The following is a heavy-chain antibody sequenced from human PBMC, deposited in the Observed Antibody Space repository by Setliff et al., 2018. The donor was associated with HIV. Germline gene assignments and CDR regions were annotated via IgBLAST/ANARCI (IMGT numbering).Heavy chain of an antibody. D-gene: IGHD1-7*01. CDR1: GGSFSGYY. CDR3: ARDRYTWNYGKNYMDV. V-gene: IGHV4-34*01. J-gene: IGHJ6*03. CDR2: INHSGST. Sequence: PSETLSLTCAVYGGSFSGYYWSWIRQPPGKGLEWIGEINHSGSTNYNPSLKSRVTISVDTSKNQFSLKLSSVTAADTAVCYCARDRYTWNYGKNYMDVWGKGTTVTVSS.